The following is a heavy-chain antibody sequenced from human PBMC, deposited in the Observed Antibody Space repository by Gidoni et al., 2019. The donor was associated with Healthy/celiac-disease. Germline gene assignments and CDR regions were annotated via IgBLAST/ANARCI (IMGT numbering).Heavy chain of an antibody. CDR2: INAGNGNK. CDR1: GSTFTSYA. CDR3: ARDLSFRWELSNGMDV. D-gene: IGHD1-26*01. V-gene: IGHV1-3*01. J-gene: IGHJ6*02. Sequence: QVQLVQSGAEVKKPGASVQVSCKASGSTFTSYAMHWVRQAPGQRLEWMGWINAGNGNKKYSQKFQGRVTITRDTSASTAYMELSSLRSEDTAVYYCARDLSFRWELSNGMDVWGQGTTVTVSS.